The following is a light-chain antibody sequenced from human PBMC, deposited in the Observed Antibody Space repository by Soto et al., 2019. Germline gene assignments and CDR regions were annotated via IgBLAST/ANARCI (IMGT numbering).Light chain of an antibody. CDR1: QSVRSNY. CDR2: DAS. Sequence: EIVLTQSPGTLSLSPGERATLSCRASQSVRSNYLAWYQQKPGQAPRLLIYDASSRATGTPDRFSGSGSGTDFTLTISRLEPEDFAVYYCQQYDGSPRTFGHGTKVEIK. V-gene: IGKV3-20*01. CDR3: QQYDGSPRT. J-gene: IGKJ1*01.